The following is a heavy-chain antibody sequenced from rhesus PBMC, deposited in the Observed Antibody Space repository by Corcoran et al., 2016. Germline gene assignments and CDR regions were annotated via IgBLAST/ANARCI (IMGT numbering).Heavy chain of an antibody. CDR2: IDWNDSK. D-gene: IGHD6-43*01. V-gene: IGHV2-95*01. Sequence: QVTLKESGPALVKPTQTLTLTCTFSGFSISTTGTGVGWIRQPPGKALEWLASIDWNDSKYYSTSLKSRLTISKDTSKNQVVLTMTNMDPVDTATYYCARVRGGSSSYFPWGQGVLVTVSS. CDR3: ARVRGGSSSYFP. J-gene: IGHJ4*01. CDR1: GFSISTTGTG.